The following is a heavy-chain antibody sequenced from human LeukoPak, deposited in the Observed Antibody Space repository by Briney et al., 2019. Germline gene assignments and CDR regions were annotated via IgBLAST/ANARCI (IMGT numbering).Heavy chain of an antibody. Sequence: ASVKVSCKASGYSFTDYTMHWLRQAPGQRLDWMGWINGGSGNTKYSPEFQGRVTITRDTSASTAYMELSSLRSEDTAVYYCANPRYDSSGYYYVDWGQGTLVTVSS. CDR2: INGGSGNT. D-gene: IGHD3-22*01. CDR3: ANPRYDSSGYYYVD. J-gene: IGHJ4*02. CDR1: GYSFTDYT. V-gene: IGHV1-3*01.